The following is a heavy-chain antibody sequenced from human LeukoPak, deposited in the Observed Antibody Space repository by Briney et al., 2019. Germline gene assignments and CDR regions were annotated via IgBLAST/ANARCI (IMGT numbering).Heavy chain of an antibody. J-gene: IGHJ4*02. Sequence: PSETLSLTCSVSGDSITGYYWGWIRQPPGKGLEWIGEINHSGSTNYNPSLKSRVTISVDTSKNQFSLKLSSVTAADTAVYYCARGGGYSSGWPRVFDYWGQGTLVTVSS. CDR1: GDSITGYY. V-gene: IGHV4-34*01. CDR3: ARGGGYSSGWPRVFDY. D-gene: IGHD6-19*01. CDR2: INHSGST.